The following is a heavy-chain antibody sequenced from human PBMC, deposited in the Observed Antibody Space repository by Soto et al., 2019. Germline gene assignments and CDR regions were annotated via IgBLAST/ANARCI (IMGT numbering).Heavy chain of an antibody. Sequence: QVQLVESGGGVVQPGGSLRLSCAASGFSFSNFGMYWVRQAPGKGLEWVAGIWYDGRNQYYGDSVEGRFIISRDNSKNTLHLQMNNVGVDDTAIYYCARDQESGRTSVLDSWGQGTLVTVSS. D-gene: IGHD3-3*01. J-gene: IGHJ4*02. CDR3: ARDQESGRTSVLDS. CDR2: IWYDGRNQ. V-gene: IGHV3-33*01. CDR1: GFSFSNFG.